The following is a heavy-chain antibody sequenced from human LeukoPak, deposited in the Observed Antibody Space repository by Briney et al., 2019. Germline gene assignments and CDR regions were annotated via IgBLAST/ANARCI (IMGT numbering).Heavy chain of an antibody. CDR1: GFIFSNFW. J-gene: IGHJ4*02. Sequence: GGSLRLSCVASGFIFSNFWITWFRQAPGKGLEWVANIRQDGSEKYYVDSVKGRFTISRDNAKNSLYLQLSSLRGGDTAVYYCARDVDTNFWGQGTLVTVSS. CDR3: ARDVDTNF. V-gene: IGHV3-7*03. D-gene: IGHD2-21*01. CDR2: IRQDGSEK.